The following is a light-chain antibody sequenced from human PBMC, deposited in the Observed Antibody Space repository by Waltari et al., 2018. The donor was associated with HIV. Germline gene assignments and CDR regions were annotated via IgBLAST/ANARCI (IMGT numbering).Light chain of an antibody. CDR3: QQTYTLPQT. J-gene: IGKJ3*01. V-gene: IGKV1-39*01. CDR1: QNVFHF. Sequence: DIQMTQSPSSLSASLGDTVTITCRTSQNVFHFLNWYRHKPGTAPEVLIYHASGVLRGVPSRFSGRGSDTVYSLTIRDLQPEDFASYYCQQTYTLPQTFGPGTTVDIK. CDR2: HAS.